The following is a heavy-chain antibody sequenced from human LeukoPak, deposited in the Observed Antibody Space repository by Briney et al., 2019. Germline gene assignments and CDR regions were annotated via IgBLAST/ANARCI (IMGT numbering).Heavy chain of an antibody. CDR3: ARRSTVTRDVDI. V-gene: IGHV3-66*04. CDR2: IYSGGDT. J-gene: IGHJ3*02. Sequence: GGSLRLSCVASGFTVSSNYMIWVRQAPGKGLEWVSVIYSGGDTYYADSVKGRFTISRDNSKNTVYLQVNSLRAEDTAVYYCARRSTVTRDVDIWGQGTMVTVSS. CDR1: GFTVSSNY. D-gene: IGHD4-17*01.